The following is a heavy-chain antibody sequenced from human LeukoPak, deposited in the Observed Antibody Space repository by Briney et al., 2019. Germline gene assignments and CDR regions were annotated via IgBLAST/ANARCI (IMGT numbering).Heavy chain of an antibody. V-gene: IGHV4-61*02. J-gene: IGHJ4*02. CDR1: GGSISSGSYY. CDR2: IYTSGST. CDR3: ARDRFGELLVDY. Sequence: SQTLSLTCTVSGGSISSGSYYWSWIRQPAGKGLEWIGRIYTSGSTNYNPSLKSRVTISVDTSKNQFSLKLSSVTAADTAVYYCARDRFGELLVDYWGQGTLVTVSS. D-gene: IGHD3-10*01.